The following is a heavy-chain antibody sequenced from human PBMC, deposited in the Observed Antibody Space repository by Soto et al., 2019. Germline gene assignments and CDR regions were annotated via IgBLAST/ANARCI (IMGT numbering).Heavy chain of an antibody. V-gene: IGHV3-23*01. CDR1: GFTFSSSA. Sequence: GGSLRLSCAASGFTFSSSAMNWVRQAPGKGLEWVSLISGSGVSTYYADSVKGRFTISRDNSKNTLYLQMNSLRAEDSAIYYCAKGTVSGYLTPWGQGTLVTVSS. CDR3: AKGTVSGYLTP. J-gene: IGHJ5*02. D-gene: IGHD3-22*01. CDR2: ISGSGVST.